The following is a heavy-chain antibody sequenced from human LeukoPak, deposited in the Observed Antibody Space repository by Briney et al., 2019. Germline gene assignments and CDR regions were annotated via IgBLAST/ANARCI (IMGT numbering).Heavy chain of an antibody. D-gene: IGHD5-18*01. CDR3: ARDDEYSYGPYYYYYYMDV. Sequence: PGGSLRLSCAASGFTFDDYGMNWVRQAPGKGLEWVSYISSSSSTIYYADSVKGRFTISRDNAKNSLYLQMNSLRAEDTAVYYCARDDEYSYGPYYYYYYMDVWDKGTTVTVSS. CDR2: ISSSSSTI. J-gene: IGHJ6*03. V-gene: IGHV3-48*01. CDR1: GFTFDDYG.